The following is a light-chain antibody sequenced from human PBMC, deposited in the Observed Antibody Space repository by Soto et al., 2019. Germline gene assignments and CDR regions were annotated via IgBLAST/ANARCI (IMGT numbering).Light chain of an antibody. CDR3: LEYGSLSS. CDR2: AAT. J-gene: IGKJ4*01. V-gene: IGKV3-20*01. Sequence: IVLTQSPATLSVSPGDRATLSDRASPSVSSRYLAWYLHKPGQANRLLIDAATFRGTGIPDMFRGSGAGTDFTLTISRLDAEFFAVYCCLEYGSLSSFGGGTKVDIK. CDR1: PSVSSRY.